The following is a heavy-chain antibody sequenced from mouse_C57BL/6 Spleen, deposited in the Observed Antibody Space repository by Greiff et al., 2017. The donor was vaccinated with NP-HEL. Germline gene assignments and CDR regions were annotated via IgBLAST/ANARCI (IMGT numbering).Heavy chain of an antibody. CDR3: TRKRDYSNNGWYYDD. CDR2: IDPETGGT. CDR1: GYTFTDYE. D-gene: IGHD2-5*01. V-gene: IGHV1-15*01. J-gene: IGHJ1*03. Sequence: QVQLQQSGAELVRPGASVTLSCKASGYTFTDYEMHWVKQTPVHGLEWLGDIDPETGGTAYNQKFKGKAILTADKSSSTAYMALRSLTSEDSAVLNCTRKRDYSNNGWYYDDWGTGTTVTDS.